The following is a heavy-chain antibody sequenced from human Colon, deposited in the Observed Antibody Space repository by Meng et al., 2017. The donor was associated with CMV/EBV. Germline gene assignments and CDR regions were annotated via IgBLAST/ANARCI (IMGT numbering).Heavy chain of an antibody. Sequence: ADSGFSISDYAMDWVRQAPGKGLEWVSVISASGDITFYTESVKGRFTIGRDTSKNTVYLQMDSLRAEDTAVYYCARAPTRKYYFHFWGQGRLVTVSS. V-gene: IGHV3-23*01. J-gene: IGHJ4*02. CDR2: ISASGDIT. D-gene: IGHD5-24*01. CDR3: ARAPTRKYYFHF. CDR1: GFSISDYA.